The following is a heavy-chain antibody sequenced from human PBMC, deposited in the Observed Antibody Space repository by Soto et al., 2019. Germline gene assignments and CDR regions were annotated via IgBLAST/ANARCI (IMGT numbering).Heavy chain of an antibody. J-gene: IGHJ6*02. CDR3: ATRHASITICGVVINDYYYGMDV. D-gene: IGHD3-3*01. CDR1: GGSFSGYY. CDR2: INHSGST. V-gene: IGHV4-34*01. Sequence: ASETLSLTCAVYGGSFSGYYWSWIRQPPGKGLEWIGEINHSGSTNYNPSLKSRVTISVDTSKNQFSLKLSSVTAADTAVYYCATRHASITICGVVINDYYYGMDVWGQGTTVTVSS.